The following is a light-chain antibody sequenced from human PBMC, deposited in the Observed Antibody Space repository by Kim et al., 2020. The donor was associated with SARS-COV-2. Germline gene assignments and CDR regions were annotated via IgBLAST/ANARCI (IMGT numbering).Light chain of an antibody. CDR3: TSDAAISTFV. Sequence: QSALTQPPSASASPGQSVTISCSGTSSDVGGYNFVSWYQQHPGNAPHLMSYEVSKRPSGVPDRFSGSKSGKTASLSASGLQAEDADDYYCTSDAAISTFVFGGGTKVTVL. J-gene: IGLJ1*01. CDR2: EVS. CDR1: SSDVGGYNF. V-gene: IGLV2-8*01.